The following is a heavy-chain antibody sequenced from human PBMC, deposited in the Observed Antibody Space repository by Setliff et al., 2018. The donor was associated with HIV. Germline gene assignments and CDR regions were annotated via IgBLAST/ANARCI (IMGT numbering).Heavy chain of an antibody. Sequence: SETLSLTCTVSGGSINTGHYYWSWIRHHPGKGLEWIAYSYYTGNTYFNPSLKSRITISIDTSKNQFSLKMSSVTAADTAVYYCASDRYAGEIDYWGQGTLVTVSS. CDR3: ASDRYAGEIDY. CDR2: SYYTGNT. D-gene: IGHD3-10*01. J-gene: IGHJ4*02. CDR1: GGSINTGHYY. V-gene: IGHV4-31*03.